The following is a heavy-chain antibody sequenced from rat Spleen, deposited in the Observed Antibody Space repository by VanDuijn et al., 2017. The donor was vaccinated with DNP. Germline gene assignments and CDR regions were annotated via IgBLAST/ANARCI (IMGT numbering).Heavy chain of an antibody. V-gene: IGHV5S10*01. CDR1: GFTFSDYA. Sequence: EVQLVESGGGFVQPGRSLKLSCAASGFTFSDYAMAWVRQAPKRGLEWVATVTFDGRTTYYRDSVKGRFTISRDNAKNTLYLQMDSLRSEDTATYYCTTDPEFGVGYFDYWGQGVMVTVSS. J-gene: IGHJ2*01. CDR3: TTDPEFGVGYFDY. CDR2: VTFDGRTT. D-gene: IGHD4-3*01.